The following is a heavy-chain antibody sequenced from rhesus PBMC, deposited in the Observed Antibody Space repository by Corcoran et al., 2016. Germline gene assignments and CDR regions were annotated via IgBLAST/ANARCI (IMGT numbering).Heavy chain of an antibody. CDR3: ARDLAQYSSSSDYFDY. V-gene: IGHV4-106*01. CDR2: IYGSGGGT. CDR1: GGSISDDYY. Sequence: QVQLQESGPGLVKPSETLSLPCAVSGGSISDDYYWSWIRPPPGKGLEWIGYIYGSGGGTNYNPSLKNRVTISIDTSKNQFSLKLSSVTAADTAVYYCARDLAQYSSSSDYFDYWGQGVLVTVSS. D-gene: IGHD6-43*01. J-gene: IGHJ4*01.